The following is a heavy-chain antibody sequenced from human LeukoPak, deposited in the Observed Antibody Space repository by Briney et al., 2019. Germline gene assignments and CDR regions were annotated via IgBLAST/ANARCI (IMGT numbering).Heavy chain of an antibody. CDR2: INTNTGNP. Sequence: ASVKVSCKASGYTFTSYAMNWVRQAPGQGLEWMGWINTNTGNPTYAQGFTGRFVFSLDTSVSTAYLQISSLKAEDTAVYYCARDDGARRDGEIPPLDYWGQGTLVTVSS. J-gene: IGHJ4*02. D-gene: IGHD5-24*01. CDR3: ARDDGARRDGEIPPLDY. CDR1: GYTFTSYA. V-gene: IGHV7-4-1*02.